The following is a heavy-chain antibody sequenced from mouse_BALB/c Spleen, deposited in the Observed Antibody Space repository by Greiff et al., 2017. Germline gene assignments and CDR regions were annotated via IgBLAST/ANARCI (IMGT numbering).Heavy chain of an antibody. CDR2: ISYDGSN. D-gene: IGHD1-1*01. CDR3: ARGYYGSSLFDY. J-gene: IGHJ2*01. CDR1: GYSITSGYY. V-gene: IGHV3-6*02. Sequence: EVKLLESGPGLVKPSQSLSLTCSVTGYSITSGYYWNWIRQFPGNKLEWMGYISYDGSNNYNPSLKNRISITRDTSKNQFFLKLNSVTTEDTATYYCARGYYGSSLFDYWGQGTTLTVSS.